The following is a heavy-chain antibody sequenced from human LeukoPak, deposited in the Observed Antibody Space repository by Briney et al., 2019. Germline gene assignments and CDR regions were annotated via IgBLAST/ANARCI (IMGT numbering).Heavy chain of an antibody. Sequence: PGGSLRLSCGASGFTLSNHWMNWVRQAPGKGLEWAANISPDGIDKYYVDSVRGRFTISRDNAKNSLYLQMSSLRAEDTAVYYCVRGIDSWGQGTLVTVSS. J-gene: IGHJ4*02. CDR2: ISPDGIDK. CDR3: VRGIDS. CDR1: GFTLSNHW. V-gene: IGHV3-7*01.